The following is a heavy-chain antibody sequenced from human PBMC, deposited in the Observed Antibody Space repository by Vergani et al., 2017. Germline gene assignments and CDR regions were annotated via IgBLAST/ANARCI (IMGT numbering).Heavy chain of an antibody. CDR3: ARETSWGYFDY. CDR2: ISYDGSNK. D-gene: IGHD3-16*01. V-gene: IGHV3-30*01. Sequence: QVQLVESGGGVVQPGRSLRLSCAASGFTFSSYAMHWVRQAPGKGLEWVAVISYDGSNKYYADCVKGRFTISRDNYKNKLYLQMNSLRAEDTAVYYCARETSWGYFDYWGQGTLVTVSS. J-gene: IGHJ4*02. CDR1: GFTFSSYA.